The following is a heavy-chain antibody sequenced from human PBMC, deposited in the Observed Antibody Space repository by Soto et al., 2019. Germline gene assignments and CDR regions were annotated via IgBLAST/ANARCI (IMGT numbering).Heavy chain of an antibody. V-gene: IGHV1-3*05. Sequence: QVQLVQSGAEEKKPGASVKVSCKASGYTFTGYAMHWVRQAPGQRLEWMGWINAGNVNTKYSQKFQGSVTITRDTSASTAYMELSSLRSEDSAVYYCARAVAVPADFDYWGQGTLVTVSS. CDR3: ARAVAVPADFDY. D-gene: IGHD6-19*01. J-gene: IGHJ4*02. CDR1: GYTFTGYA. CDR2: INAGNVNT.